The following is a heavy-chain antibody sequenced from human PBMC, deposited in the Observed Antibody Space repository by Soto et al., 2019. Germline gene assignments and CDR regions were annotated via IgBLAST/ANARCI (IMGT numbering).Heavy chain of an antibody. J-gene: IGHJ4*02. CDR1: GFTFSSYA. CDR2: ISYDGSNK. D-gene: IGHD2-8*01. V-gene: IGHV3-30-3*01. Sequence: GGSLRLSCAASGFTFSSYAMHWVRQAPGKGLEWVAVISYDGSNKYYADSVKGRFTISRDNSKNTLYLQMNSLRAEDTAVYYCARAPRHCTNGVCYYLDYWCQGTLVTVSS. CDR3: ARAPRHCTNGVCYYLDY.